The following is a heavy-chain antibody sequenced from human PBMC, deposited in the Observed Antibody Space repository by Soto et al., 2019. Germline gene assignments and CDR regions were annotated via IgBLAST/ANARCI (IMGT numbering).Heavy chain of an antibody. V-gene: IGHV3-23*01. CDR1: GFTFSSNA. J-gene: IGHJ4*02. CDR2: ITNTGGDT. CDR3: ARASGESYPGSRVFDS. Sequence: PGGSLRLSCAASGFTFSSNAMTWVRRAPGEGLEWVSVITNTGGDTLCAYSVKGRFTMSRENSKNILYLQMNSLRAEDTAIYYCARASGESYPGSRVFDSWGQGTRVTVSS. D-gene: IGHD3-10*01.